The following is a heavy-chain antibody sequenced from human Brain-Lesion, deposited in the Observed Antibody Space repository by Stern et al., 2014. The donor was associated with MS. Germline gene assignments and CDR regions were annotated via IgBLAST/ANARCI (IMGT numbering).Heavy chain of an antibody. Sequence: QVQLVESGPGLVKPSETLSLTCTVPGGSINTNNYYRGWIRQPPGQGLEWIGNIYSSGSTFYNPPLKSPATLSVDTSKNQFPLQLGSVTAADTAVYYCARTGDDFGDYSLSYWGQGTLVTVSS. CDR3: ARTGDDFGDYSLSY. V-gene: IGHV4-39*01. J-gene: IGHJ4*02. D-gene: IGHD4-17*01. CDR2: IYSSGST. CDR1: GGSINTNNYY.